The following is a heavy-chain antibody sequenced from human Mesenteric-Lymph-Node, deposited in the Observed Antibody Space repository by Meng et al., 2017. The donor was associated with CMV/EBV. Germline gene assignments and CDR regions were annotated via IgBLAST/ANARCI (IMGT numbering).Heavy chain of an antibody. D-gene: IGHD3-22*01. CDR3: AKDRSDYYETFDY. V-gene: IGHV3-33*06. Sequence: GGSLRLSCAASGFTFSDYYMSWIRQAPGKGLEWVAVIWYDGTNKYYADSVKGRFAISRDNSKNTLYLQMNSLRAEDTAVYYCAKDRSDYYETFDYWGQGTLVTVSS. CDR1: GFTFSDYY. CDR2: IWYDGTNK. J-gene: IGHJ4*02.